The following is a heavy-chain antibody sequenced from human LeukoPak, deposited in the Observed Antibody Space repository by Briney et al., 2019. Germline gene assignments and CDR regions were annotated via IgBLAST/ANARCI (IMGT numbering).Heavy chain of an antibody. D-gene: IGHD3-3*01. CDR1: GGSISSSSYY. Sequence: SGTLSLTCTVSGGSISSSSYYWGWIRQPPGKGLEWIGSIYYSGSTYYNPSLKSRVNISVDTSKNQFSLKLSSVTAADTAVYYCARIQAPYYDFWSGYYENYMDVWGKGTTVTVSS. J-gene: IGHJ6*03. CDR3: ARIQAPYYDFWSGYYENYMDV. V-gene: IGHV4-39*01. CDR2: IYYSGST.